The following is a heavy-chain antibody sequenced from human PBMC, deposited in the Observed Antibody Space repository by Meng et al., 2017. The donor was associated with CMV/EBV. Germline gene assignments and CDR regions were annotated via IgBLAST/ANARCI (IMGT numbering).Heavy chain of an antibody. CDR2: ISYDGSNK. CDR1: GFTYSSYA. V-gene: IGHV3-30-3*01. CDR3: AKDGRADIVVVPAAIDY. D-gene: IGHD2-2*01. J-gene: IGHJ4*02. Sequence: GESLKISCAASGFTYSSYAMHWVRQAPGKGLEWVAVISYDGSNKYYADSVKGRFTISRDNSKNTLYLQMNSLRAEDTAVYYCAKDGRADIVVVPAAIDYWGQGTLVTVSS.